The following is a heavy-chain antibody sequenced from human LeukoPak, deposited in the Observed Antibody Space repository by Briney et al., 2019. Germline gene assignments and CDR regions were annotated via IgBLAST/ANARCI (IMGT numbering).Heavy chain of an antibody. CDR3: ATHYQLLYLCYLDY. CDR2: FDPEDGET. CDR1: GYTLTELS. J-gene: IGHJ4*02. Sequence: ASVKVSCKVSGYTLTELSMHLVRQAPGKGLEWMGGFDPEDGETIYAQKFQGRVTMTEDTSTDTAYMELSSLRSEDTAGYYCATHYQLLYLCYLDYWGQGTLVTVSS. D-gene: IGHD2-2*02. V-gene: IGHV1-24*01.